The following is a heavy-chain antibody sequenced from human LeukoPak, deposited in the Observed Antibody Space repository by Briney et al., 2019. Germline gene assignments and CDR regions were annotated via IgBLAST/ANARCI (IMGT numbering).Heavy chain of an antibody. CDR1: GFTFSSYS. CDR2: SGSSSSYI. Sequence: GGSLRLSCAASGFTFSSYSMNWVRQAPGKGLEWVSSSGSSSSYIYYADSVKGRFTISRDNAKNSLYLQMNSLRAEDTAVYYCASGDTAMVPPFGYWGQGTLVTVSS. V-gene: IGHV3-21*01. CDR3: ASGDTAMVPPFGY. D-gene: IGHD5-18*01. J-gene: IGHJ4*02.